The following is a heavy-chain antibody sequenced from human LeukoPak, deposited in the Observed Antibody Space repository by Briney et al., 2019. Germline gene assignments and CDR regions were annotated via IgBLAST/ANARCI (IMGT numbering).Heavy chain of an antibody. Sequence: PGGSLRLSCAASGFTFSNYAMNWVRQAPGKGLEWVSTISGSGGSTYYADSVKGRFTISRDNSKNTLYLQMNSLRAEDTAVFYCAKEAGVVPGAPTSMFDYWGQGTLVTVSS. J-gene: IGHJ4*02. CDR2: ISGSGGST. CDR3: AKEAGVVPGAPTSMFDY. D-gene: IGHD2-2*01. CDR1: GFTFSNYA. V-gene: IGHV3-23*01.